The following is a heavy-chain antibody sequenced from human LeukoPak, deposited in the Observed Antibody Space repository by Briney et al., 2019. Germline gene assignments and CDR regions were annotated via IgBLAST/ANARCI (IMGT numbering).Heavy chain of an antibody. CDR3: AKAAGGVCNSGDCYSRVFDY. J-gene: IGHJ4*02. CDR2: ITDSGGDT. V-gene: IGHV3-23*01. D-gene: IGHD2-21*02. Sequence: GGSLTLSCAASGFTFSNYALNWVRQVPGKGLEWVSIITDSGGDTNYADSVKGSFTISRDNSKSTLYLQMNSLRAEDTATYYCAKAAGGVCNSGDCYSRVFDYWGQGTLVTVSS. CDR1: GFTFSNYA.